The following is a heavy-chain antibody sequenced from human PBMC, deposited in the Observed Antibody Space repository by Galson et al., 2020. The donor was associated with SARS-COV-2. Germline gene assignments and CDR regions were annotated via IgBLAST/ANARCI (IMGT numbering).Heavy chain of an antibody. Sequence: KGRFTISRDNARNSLYLQMNSLRAEDTAVYYCARDKPLIAIFGVSISGDYYGLDVWGQGTTVTVSS. J-gene: IGHJ6*02. V-gene: IGHV3-11*06. D-gene: IGHD3-3*01. CDR3: ARDKPLIAIFGVSISGDYYGLDV.